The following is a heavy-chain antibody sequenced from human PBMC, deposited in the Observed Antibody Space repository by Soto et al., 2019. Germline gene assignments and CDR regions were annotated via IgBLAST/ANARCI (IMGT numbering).Heavy chain of an antibody. Sequence: EVQLLESGGGLVQPGGSLRLSCAASGFTFSNYVMSWVRQTPGKGLEWVSTISGGGGNTYYPDSVKGRFTISRDNSKDTVYLQMNSLRAEDTAIYYCAKERLGRGADSWGQGALVTVTS. CDR2: ISGGGGNT. CDR1: GFTFSNYV. J-gene: IGHJ4*02. V-gene: IGHV3-23*01. CDR3: AKERLGRGADS.